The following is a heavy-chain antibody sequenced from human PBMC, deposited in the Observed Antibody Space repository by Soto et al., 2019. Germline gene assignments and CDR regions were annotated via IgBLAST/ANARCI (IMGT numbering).Heavy chain of an antibody. CDR2: INPDGDVT. CDR3: ATDKVAFDM. D-gene: IGHD3-9*01. Sequence: ASVKVSCKASGHTFTGNYMHWVRQAPGQGLEWMGIINPDGDVTTYAHKFRGRVTLTREMSTSTSYMELRSLTSEDTAVYYCATDKVAFDMWGQGTMVTVSS. J-gene: IGHJ3*02. V-gene: IGHV1-46*01. CDR1: GHTFTGNY.